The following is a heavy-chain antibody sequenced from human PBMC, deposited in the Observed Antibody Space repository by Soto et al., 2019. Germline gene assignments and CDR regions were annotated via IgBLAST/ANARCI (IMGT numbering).Heavy chain of an antibody. Sequence: PGGSLRLSCAASGFTVSSNYMSWVRQAPGKGLEWVSVIYSGGSTYYADSVKGRFTISRDNSKNTLYLQMNSLRAEDTAVYYCARDLSYYDFWSGYYPYGMDVWGQGTTVTVSS. D-gene: IGHD3-3*01. CDR1: GFTVSSNY. CDR3: ARDLSYYDFWSGYYPYGMDV. CDR2: IYSGGST. V-gene: IGHV3-53*01. J-gene: IGHJ6*02.